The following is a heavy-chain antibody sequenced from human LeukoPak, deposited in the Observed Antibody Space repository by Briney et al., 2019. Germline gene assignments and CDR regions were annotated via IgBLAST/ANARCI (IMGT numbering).Heavy chain of an antibody. D-gene: IGHD2-15*01. CDR2: IKQDGSEK. V-gene: IGHV3-7*01. J-gene: IGHJ3*02. CDR3: ARARVVVAATDAFDI. Sequence: GGSLRLSCAASGFTFSSYWMSWVRQAPGKGLEWVANIKQDGSEKYYVDSVKGRFTISRDNAKNSLYLQMNSLRAEDTAVYYCARARVVVAATDAFDIWGQGTMVTVSS. CDR1: GFTFSSYW.